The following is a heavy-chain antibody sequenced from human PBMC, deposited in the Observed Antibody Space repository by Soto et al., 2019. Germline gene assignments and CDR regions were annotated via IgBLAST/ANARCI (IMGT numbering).Heavy chain of an antibody. D-gene: IGHD2-15*01. CDR2: ISYDGSNK. Sequence: QVQLVESGGGVVQPGRSLRLSCAASGFTFSSYGMHWVRQAPGKGLEWVAVISYDGSNKYYADSVKGRFTISRDNSKNTLYLQMNSRRAEDTAVYYCAKVTVVTHNFDYWGQGTLVTVSS. V-gene: IGHV3-30*18. CDR3: AKVTVVTHNFDY. CDR1: GFTFSSYG. J-gene: IGHJ4*02.